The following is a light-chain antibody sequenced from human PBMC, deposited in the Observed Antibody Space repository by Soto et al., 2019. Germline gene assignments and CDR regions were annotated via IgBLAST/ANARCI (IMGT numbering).Light chain of an antibody. CDR3: QQRRNWPLT. CDR1: QSVYTY. J-gene: IGKJ4*01. CDR2: DVS. V-gene: IGKV3-11*01. Sequence: EIVLTQSPVTLYLSPGERATLSCRASQSVYTYLAWYQQKPGQAPRLLIDDVSNRATGIPARLSGSGSGTDFTRPISSLEPEDIAVYYWQQRRNWPLTFGGGTKVEI.